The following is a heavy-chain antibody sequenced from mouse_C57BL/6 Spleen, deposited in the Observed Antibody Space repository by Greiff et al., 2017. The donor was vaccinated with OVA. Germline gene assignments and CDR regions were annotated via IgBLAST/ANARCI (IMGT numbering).Heavy chain of an antibody. V-gene: IGHV1-26*01. D-gene: IGHD2-2*01. Sequence: EVQLQQSGPELVKPGASVKISCKASGYTFTDYYMNWVKQSHGKSLEWIGDINPNNGGTSYNQKFKGKATLTVDKSSSTAYMELRSLTSEDSAVYYCARSSHGYYVDYWGQGTTLTVSS. CDR3: ARSSHGYYVDY. CDR2: INPNNGGT. CDR1: GYTFTDYY. J-gene: IGHJ2*01.